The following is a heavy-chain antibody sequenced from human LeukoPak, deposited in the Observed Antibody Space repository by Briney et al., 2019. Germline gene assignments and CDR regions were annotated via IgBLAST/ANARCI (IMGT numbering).Heavy chain of an antibody. CDR2: IYSGGST. CDR1: GFTVSSNY. J-gene: IGHJ4*02. V-gene: IGHV3-53*05. D-gene: IGHD5-12*01. Sequence: GGSLRLSCAASGFTVSSNYMSWVRQAPGKGLEWVSVIYSGGSTYYADSVKGRFTISRDNSKNTLYLQMNSLRSDDTAVYYCARGRVGGMVATGAEYYFDYWGQGTLVTVSS. CDR3: ARGRVGGMVATGAEYYFDY.